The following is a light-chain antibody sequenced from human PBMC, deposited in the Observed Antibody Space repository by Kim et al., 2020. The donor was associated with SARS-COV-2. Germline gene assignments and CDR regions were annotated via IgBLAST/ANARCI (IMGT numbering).Light chain of an antibody. V-gene: IGLV3-21*04. J-gene: IGLJ2*01. Sequence: SYELTPPPSVSVAPGKTARITYGGNNIGSKSVHWYQQKPGQAPVLVIYYDSDRPSGIPERFSGSNSGNTATLTISRVEAGDEADYYCQVWDSSSDPVVFGGGTQLTVL. CDR2: YDS. CDR1: NIGSKS. CDR3: QVWDSSSDPVV.